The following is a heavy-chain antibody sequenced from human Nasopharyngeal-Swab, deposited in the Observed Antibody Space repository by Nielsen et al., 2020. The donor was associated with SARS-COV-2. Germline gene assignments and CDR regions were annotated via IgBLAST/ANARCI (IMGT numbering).Heavy chain of an antibody. D-gene: IGHD3-3*01. V-gene: IGHV3-7*03. Sequence: GESLKISCAASGFTFSSYWMSWVRQAPGKGLEWVANIKQDGSEKYYVDSVKGRFTISRDNAKNSLYLQMNSLRAEDTAVYYCARDLTDYDFWSGYPIYYYYGMDVWGQGTTVTVSS. CDR3: ARDLTDYDFWSGYPIYYYYGMDV. J-gene: IGHJ6*02. CDR1: GFTFSSYW. CDR2: IKQDGSEK.